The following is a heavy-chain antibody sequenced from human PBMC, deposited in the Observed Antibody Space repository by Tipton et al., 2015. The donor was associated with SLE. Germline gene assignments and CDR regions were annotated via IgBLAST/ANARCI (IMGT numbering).Heavy chain of an antibody. D-gene: IGHD1-1*01. CDR3: AKVVVPLAVHNYGMDV. J-gene: IGHJ6*02. Sequence: SLRLSCAASGFTLSSYAIHWVRQAPGKGLEWVSSISGSGGSTYYADSVKGRFTISRDNSKSTLYLQMNSLRAEDTAVYYCAKVVVPLAVHNYGMDVWGQGTTVTVSS. CDR1: GFTLSSYA. CDR2: ISGSGGST. V-gene: IGHV3-23*01.